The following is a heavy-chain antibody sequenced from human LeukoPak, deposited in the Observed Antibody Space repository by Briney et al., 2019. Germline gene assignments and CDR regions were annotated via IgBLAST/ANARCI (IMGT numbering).Heavy chain of an antibody. Sequence: GGSLRLSCAAPGFTFSDYYMSWIRQAPGKGLEWVSYISSSGSTIYYADSVKGRFTISRDNAKNSLYLQMNSLRAEDTAVYYCAKDRHIVVVVAADNDDDAFDIWGQGTMVTVSS. CDR3: AKDRHIVVVVAADNDDDAFDI. J-gene: IGHJ3*02. D-gene: IGHD2-15*01. V-gene: IGHV3-11*04. CDR2: ISSSGSTI. CDR1: GFTFSDYY.